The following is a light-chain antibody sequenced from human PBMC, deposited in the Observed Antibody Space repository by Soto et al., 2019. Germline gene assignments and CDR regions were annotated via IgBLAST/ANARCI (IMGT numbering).Light chain of an antibody. CDR2: GAS. J-gene: IGKJ1*01. CDR1: QSVSSSY. V-gene: IGKV3-20*01. Sequence: EIVLTQSPGTLSLSPGERATLSCRASQSVSSSYLAWYQQKPGQAPRLLIYGASSRATGIPDRFSGSGSGTDFPLTISSMEPEDFAVYYCQQYGSSPRTFGQGTKAEIK. CDR3: QQYGSSPRT.